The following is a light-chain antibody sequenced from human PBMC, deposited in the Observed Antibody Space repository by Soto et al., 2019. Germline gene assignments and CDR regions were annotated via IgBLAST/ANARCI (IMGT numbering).Light chain of an antibody. CDR1: QSVSSN. J-gene: IGKJ1*01. CDR2: GAS. V-gene: IGKV3-20*01. CDR3: QQYVSSPQT. Sequence: EIGRKQSPATLSVSPGDRATLSCRASQSVSSNLAWYQQKPGQAPRLLIYGASNRATGIPDRFSGSGSGTDFTLTISRLEPEDFAMYFCQQYVSSPQTFGQGTKVDIK.